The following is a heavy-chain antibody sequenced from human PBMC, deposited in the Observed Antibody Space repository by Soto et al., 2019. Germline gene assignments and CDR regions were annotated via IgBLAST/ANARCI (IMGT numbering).Heavy chain of an antibody. Sequence: QVQLVQSGGELVQPGSSVKLSCKASGFTFRGYTISWVRQAPGKGLEWMGWIVPIFGTANYAQKFQGRVTITADESTSTAYIALSSLRSEDTAVYYCARYPISSACLLSGVDVWGEGTRVTVSS. CDR1: GFTFRGYT. V-gene: IGHV1-69*12. CDR3: ARYPISSACLLSGVDV. CDR2: IVPIFGTA. J-gene: IGHJ6*02. D-gene: IGHD6-13*01.